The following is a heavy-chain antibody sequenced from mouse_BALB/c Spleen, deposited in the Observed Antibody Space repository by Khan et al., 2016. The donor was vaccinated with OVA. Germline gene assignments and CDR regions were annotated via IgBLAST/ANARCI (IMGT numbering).Heavy chain of an antibody. V-gene: IGHV1S22*01. CDR3: TRWSYWLAY. D-gene: IGHD2-12*01. CDR1: GYTFTSYW. CDR2: IYPGSGST. J-gene: IGHJ3*01. Sequence: LQQPGSELVRPGASVKLSCKASGYTFTSYWMYWVKQRPGQGLAWIGDIYPGSGSTNYDEKFKSKATLTVDTSSSTAYLQLSSLTSEDSAVYYCTRWSYWLAYWGQGTLVTVSA.